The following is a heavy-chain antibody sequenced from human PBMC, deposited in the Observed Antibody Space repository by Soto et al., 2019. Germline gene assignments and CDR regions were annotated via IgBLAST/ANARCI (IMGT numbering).Heavy chain of an antibody. CDR2: IYYSGST. Sequence: QVQLQESGPGLVKPSETLSLTCTVSGGSVSSGSYYWSWIRQPPGKRLEWLGYIYYSGSTNYNPSLQSRVTISVDTSKNHFSLHLSSVTAADTAVYNCARHYGTRDRQYNWFDPWGQGTLVNVSS. D-gene: IGHD1-7*01. CDR3: ARHYGTRDRQYNWFDP. CDR1: GGSVSSGSYY. J-gene: IGHJ5*02. V-gene: IGHV4-61*01.